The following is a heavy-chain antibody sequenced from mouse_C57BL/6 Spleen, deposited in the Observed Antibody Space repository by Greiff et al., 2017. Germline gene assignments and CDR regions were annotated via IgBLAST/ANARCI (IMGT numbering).Heavy chain of an antibody. J-gene: IGHJ3*01. Sequence: VQLQQPGAELVKPGASVKVSCKASGYTFTSYWMHWVKQRPGQGLEWIGRIHPSDSDTNYNQKFKGKATSTVDKSSSTAYMQLSSLTSEDSAVYYCADLTGTDWFAYWGQGTLVTVSA. CDR2: IHPSDSDT. CDR3: ADLTGTDWFAY. CDR1: GYTFTSYW. D-gene: IGHD4-1*01. V-gene: IGHV1-74*01.